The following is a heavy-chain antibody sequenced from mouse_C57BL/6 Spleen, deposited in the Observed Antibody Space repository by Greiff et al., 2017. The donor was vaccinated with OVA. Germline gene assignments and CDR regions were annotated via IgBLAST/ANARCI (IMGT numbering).Heavy chain of an antibody. V-gene: IGHV1-53*01. D-gene: IGHD2-3*01. CDR2: INPSNGGT. J-gene: IGHJ1*03. CDR3: ASGDGYSSHWYFDV. CDR1: GYTFTSYW. Sequence: QVQLQQSGTELVKPGASVKLSCKASGYTFTSYWMHWVKQRPGQGLEWIGNINPSNGGTNYNEKFKSKATLTVDKSSSTAYMQLSSLTSEDSAVYYCASGDGYSSHWYFDVWGTGTTVTVSS.